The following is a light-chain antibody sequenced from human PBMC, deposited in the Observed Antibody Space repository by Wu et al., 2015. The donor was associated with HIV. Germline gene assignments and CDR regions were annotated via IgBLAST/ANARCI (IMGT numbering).Light chain of an antibody. Sequence: DIVMTQSPSSLSASVGDRVTITCRASENINNYLNWYQQRPGKPPKLLIYGVSNLQSGVPPRFSGSGSGTDFTLTITSLQVEDFATYYCQQSYSGPRTFGQGTRV. J-gene: IGKJ1*01. CDR2: GVS. CDR1: ENINNY. V-gene: IGKV1-39*01. CDR3: QQSYSGPRT.